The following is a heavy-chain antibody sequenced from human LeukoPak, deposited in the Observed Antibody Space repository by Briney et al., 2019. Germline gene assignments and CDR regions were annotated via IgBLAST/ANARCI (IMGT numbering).Heavy chain of an antibody. CDR1: GLTFSRSW. J-gene: IGHJ4*02. CDR2: IKQDGSEK. Sequence: GGSLRLSCAASGLTFSRSWMNWVRQAPGKGLEWVANIKQDGSEKYYVDSVKGRFTISRDNAKNSLYLQMNSLRAEDTAVYYCARRESYGSGSYSFDYWGQGTLVTVSS. D-gene: IGHD3-10*01. CDR3: ARRESYGSGSYSFDY. V-gene: IGHV3-7*02.